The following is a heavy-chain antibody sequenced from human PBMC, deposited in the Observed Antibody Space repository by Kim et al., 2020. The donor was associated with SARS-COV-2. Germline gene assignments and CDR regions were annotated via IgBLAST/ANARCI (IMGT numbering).Heavy chain of an antibody. V-gene: IGHV1-46*01. CDR2: INPSGGST. CDR3: ARSYYYGSGSYSAAPVDY. CDR1: GYTFTSYY. Sequence: ASVKVSCKASGYTFTSYYMHWVRQAPGQGLEWMGIINPSGGSTSYAQKFQGRVTMTRDTSTSTVYMELSSLRSEDTAVYYCARSYYYGSGSYSAAPVDYWGQGTLVTVSS. J-gene: IGHJ4*02. D-gene: IGHD3-10*01.